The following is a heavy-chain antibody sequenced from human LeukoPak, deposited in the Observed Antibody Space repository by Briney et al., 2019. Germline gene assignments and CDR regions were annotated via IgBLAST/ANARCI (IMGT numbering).Heavy chain of an antibody. J-gene: IGHJ3*01. CDR1: ASTFNTYA. CDR2: ISSSGGTT. D-gene: IGHD2/OR15-2a*01. Sequence: GGSLRLSCAAPASTFNTYAMNWVRQAPGKRVGWVSKISSSGGTTYYADSVKGRFPSSRDNANKSLFLQLDNLRGEDTAVYYWASSFWDAFDVWGQGTIGTVS. V-gene: IGHV3-48*03. CDR3: ASSFWDAFDV.